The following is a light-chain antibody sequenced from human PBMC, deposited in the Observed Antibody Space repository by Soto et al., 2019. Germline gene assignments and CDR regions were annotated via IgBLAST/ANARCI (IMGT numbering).Light chain of an antibody. V-gene: IGKV3-20*01. CDR1: QSVSNNY. J-gene: IGKJ5*01. CDR2: GAS. CDR3: QQYGSSPRVT. Sequence: IVLPQYPGTLSLSPEERATLSCRASQSVSNNYLAWYQQKPGQAPRLLIYGASSRATGIPDRFSGSGSGTDFTLTISRLEPEDFAVYYCQQYGSSPRVTFGQGTRLEIK.